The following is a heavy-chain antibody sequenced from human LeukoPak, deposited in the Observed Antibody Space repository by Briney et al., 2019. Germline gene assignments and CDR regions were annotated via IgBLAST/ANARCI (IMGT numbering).Heavy chain of an antibody. V-gene: IGHV3-66*01. CDR1: GVTVSSEY. J-gene: IGHJ4*02. D-gene: IGHD3-9*01. Sequence: GGSLRLSCAASGVTVSSEYMGWVRQAPGRGLGWVSVIYCGGNTYYADSVKGRFTISRDNSKNPLYRQMSSLRAEDTAVYYCAKERAVGWRYDILTGYSSFDYWGERTLVTVSS. CDR2: IYCGGNT. CDR3: AKERAVGWRYDILTGYSSFDY.